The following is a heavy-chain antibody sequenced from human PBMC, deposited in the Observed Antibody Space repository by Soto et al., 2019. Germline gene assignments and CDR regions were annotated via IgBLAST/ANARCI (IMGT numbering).Heavy chain of an antibody. CDR1: GYTFTSYA. J-gene: IGHJ5*02. D-gene: IGHD6-6*01. Sequence: GASVKVSCKASGYTFTSYAMHWVRQAPGQRLEWMGWINAGNGNTKYSQKFQGRVTITRDTSASTAYMELSSLRSEDTAVYYCARDRIAARPFFTYNWFDPWGQGTPVTVSS. V-gene: IGHV1-3*01. CDR2: INAGNGNT. CDR3: ARDRIAARPFFTYNWFDP.